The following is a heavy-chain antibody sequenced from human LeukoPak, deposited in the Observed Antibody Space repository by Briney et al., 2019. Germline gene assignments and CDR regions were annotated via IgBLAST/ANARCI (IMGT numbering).Heavy chain of an antibody. CDR1: GFTFNTYN. CDR3: AELGITMIGGV. Sequence: GGSLRLSCAASGFTFNTYNMNWVRQAPGKGLEWVSSISSSNTYIYYADLVKGRFTISRDNAKNSLYLQMNSLRAEDTAVYYCAELGITMIGGVWGKGTTVTISS. D-gene: IGHD3-10*02. CDR2: ISSSNTYI. J-gene: IGHJ6*04. V-gene: IGHV3-21*01.